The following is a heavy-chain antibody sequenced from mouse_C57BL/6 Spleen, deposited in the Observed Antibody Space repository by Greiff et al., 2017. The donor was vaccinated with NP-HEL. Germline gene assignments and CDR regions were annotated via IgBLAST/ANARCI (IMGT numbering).Heavy chain of an antibody. J-gene: IGHJ3*01. D-gene: IGHD2-3*01. CDR3: ARHTPIYDGYEFAY. V-gene: IGHV5-6*01. Sequence: VQRVESGGDLVKPGGSLKLSCAASGFTFSSYGMSWVRQTPDKRLEWVATISSGGSYTYYPDSVKGRFTISRDNAKNTLYLQMSSLKSEDTAMYYGARHTPIYDGYEFAYWGQGTLVTVSA. CDR1: GFTFSSYG. CDR2: ISSGGSYT.